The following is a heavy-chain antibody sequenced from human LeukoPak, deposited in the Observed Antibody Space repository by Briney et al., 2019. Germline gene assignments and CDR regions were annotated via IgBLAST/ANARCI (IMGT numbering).Heavy chain of an antibody. CDR1: GFTFSRYW. Sequence: PGGSLRLSCAVSGFTFSRYWMNWVRQAPGKGLEWVANINQDGSEKYYVDSVKGRFTISRDNAKNSLYLQMNSLRAEDTAVYYCARDKDQYSGYDSGLFDYWGQGTLVTVSS. V-gene: IGHV3-7*01. J-gene: IGHJ4*02. CDR3: ARDKDQYSGYDSGLFDY. D-gene: IGHD5-12*01. CDR2: INQDGSEK.